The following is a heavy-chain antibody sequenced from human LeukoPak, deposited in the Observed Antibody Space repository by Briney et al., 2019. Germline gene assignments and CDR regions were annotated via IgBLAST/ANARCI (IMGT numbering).Heavy chain of an antibody. CDR3: ATHLGYCSSTSCFSENWFDP. Sequence: SVRVSCKASGGTLSSYAISWVRHPPGQGLEWMGGVIPILGTANYAQKFQGRVTLTADEPTSTAYMELSSLRSEDTAVYYCATHLGYCSSTSCFSENWFDPWGQGTLVTVSS. CDR2: VIPILGTA. CDR1: GGTLSSYA. J-gene: IGHJ5*02. D-gene: IGHD2-2*01. V-gene: IGHV1-69*13.